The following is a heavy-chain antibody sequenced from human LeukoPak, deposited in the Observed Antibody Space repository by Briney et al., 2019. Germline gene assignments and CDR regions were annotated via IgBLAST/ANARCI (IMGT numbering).Heavy chain of an antibody. CDR2: INHSGST. CDR3: ARHRGYDFWSGRPHYMDV. CDR1: GGSFSGYY. Sequence: SETLSLTCAVYGGSFSGYYWSWIRQPPGKGLEWIGEINHSGSTNYNPSLKSRVTISVDTSKNQFSLKLSSVTAADTAVYYCARHRGYDFWSGRPHYMDVWGKGTTVTVSS. V-gene: IGHV4-34*01. J-gene: IGHJ6*03. D-gene: IGHD3-3*01.